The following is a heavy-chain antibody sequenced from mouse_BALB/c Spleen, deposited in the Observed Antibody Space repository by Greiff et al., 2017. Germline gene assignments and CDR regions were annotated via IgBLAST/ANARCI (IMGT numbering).Heavy chain of an antibody. CDR3: AREGGYDIYAMDY. V-gene: IGHV1-12*01. D-gene: IGHD2-2*01. CDR1: GYTFTSYN. J-gene: IGHJ4*01. CDR2: IYPGNGDT. Sequence: QVQLQQPGAELVKPGASVKMSCKASGYTFTSYNMHWVKQTPGQGLEWIGAIYPGNGDTSYNQKFKGKATLTADKSSSTAYMQLSSLTSEDSAVYYCAREGGYDIYAMDYWGQGTSVTVSS.